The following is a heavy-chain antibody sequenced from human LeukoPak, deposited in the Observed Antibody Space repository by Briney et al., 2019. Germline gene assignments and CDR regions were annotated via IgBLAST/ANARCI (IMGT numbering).Heavy chain of an antibody. CDR1: GFTLSTYA. J-gene: IGHJ4*02. CDR2: ISGTGFTT. V-gene: IGHV3-23*01. Sequence: GGSLRLSCAASGFTLSTYAMHWVRQAPGKGLEWVAYISGTGFTTYYADSVKGRFTISSDSSKNTLFLQMNSLRAEDTAMYYCAKDGYNWIAFDDWGQGTLVTVSS. D-gene: IGHD1-20*01. CDR3: AKDGYNWIAFDD.